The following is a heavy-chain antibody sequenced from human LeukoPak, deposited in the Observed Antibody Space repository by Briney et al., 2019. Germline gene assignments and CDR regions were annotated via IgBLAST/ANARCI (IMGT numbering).Heavy chain of an antibody. J-gene: IGHJ4*02. Sequence: GGSLRLSCAASGFTFSSYAMSWVHQAPGKGLEWVSSISGSGGSTSYADSVKGRFTISRDNSKNTLFLQMNSLRAEDTAVYYCAKIKGYYFGSGSDYFDYWGQGTLVTVSS. D-gene: IGHD3-10*01. V-gene: IGHV3-23*01. CDR1: GFTFSSYA. CDR3: AKIKGYYFGSGSDYFDY. CDR2: ISGSGGST.